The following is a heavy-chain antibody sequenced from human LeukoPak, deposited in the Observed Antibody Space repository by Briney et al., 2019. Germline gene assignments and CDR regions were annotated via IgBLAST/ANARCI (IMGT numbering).Heavy chain of an antibody. V-gene: IGHV3-74*01. CDR1: GFTFSSYW. J-gene: IGHJ5*01. Sequence: GGSLRLSCEASGFTFSSYWMHWVRQIPGKGLMWVSRIESNGLTLYADSVRDRFTISRDNGKNTIYLQMNSLRIDDTAIYYCAKAATYFYGSVTYDWFESWGQGTLVTVSS. CDR3: AKAATYFYGSVTYDWFES. D-gene: IGHD3-10*01. CDR2: IESNGLT.